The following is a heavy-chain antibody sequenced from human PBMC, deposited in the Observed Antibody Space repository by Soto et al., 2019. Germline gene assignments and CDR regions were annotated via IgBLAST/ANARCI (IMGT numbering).Heavy chain of an antibody. CDR3: ARAGWLLYTLDY. Sequence: SETLSLTCAVSGGSISSSNWWSWVRQPPGKGLEWIGEIYHSGSTNYNPSLKSRVTISVDKSKNQFSLKLSSVTAADTAVYYCARAGWLLYTLDYWGQGTLVTVYS. CDR2: IYHSGST. D-gene: IGHD3-9*01. J-gene: IGHJ4*02. V-gene: IGHV4-4*02. CDR1: GGSISSSNW.